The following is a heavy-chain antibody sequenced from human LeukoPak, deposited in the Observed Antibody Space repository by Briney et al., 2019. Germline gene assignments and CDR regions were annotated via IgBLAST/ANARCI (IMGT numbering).Heavy chain of an antibody. CDR1: GGSFIGYY. D-gene: IGHD6-19*01. J-gene: IGHJ4*02. Sequence: SETLSLTCAVYGGSFIGYYWSWIRQPPGKGLEWIGEINHSGSTNYNPSLKSRVTISVDTSKNQFSLKLSSVTAADTAVYYCARGRVAVAGTNFDYWGQGTLVTVSS. V-gene: IGHV4-34*01. CDR3: ARGRVAVAGTNFDY. CDR2: INHSGST.